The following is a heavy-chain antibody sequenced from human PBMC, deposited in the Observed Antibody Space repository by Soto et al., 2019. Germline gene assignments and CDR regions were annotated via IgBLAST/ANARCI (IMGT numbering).Heavy chain of an antibody. CDR2: ISSSSSYI. J-gene: IGHJ3*02. CDR3: ARDRGGDLKAFDI. D-gene: IGHD3-16*01. CDR1: GFTFSSDT. Sequence: EVQLVESGGGLVKPGGSLRLSCAAFGFTFSSDTMNWVRQAPGKGLEWVSSISSSSSYIYYADSVKGRFTISRDNAKTSLYLQMNSLGAEDTAVYYCARDRGGDLKAFDIWGQGTMVTVSS. V-gene: IGHV3-21*01.